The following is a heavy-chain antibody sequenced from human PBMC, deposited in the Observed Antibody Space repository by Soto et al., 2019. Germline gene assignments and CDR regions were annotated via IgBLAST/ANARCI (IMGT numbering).Heavy chain of an antibody. D-gene: IGHD3-3*01. V-gene: IGHV3-30*18. CDR2: ISYDGSNK. CDR1: GFTVSSSY. CDR3: AKEGRFWSGYSYYYYGMDV. J-gene: IGHJ6*02. Sequence: GGSLRLSCAASGFTVSSSYMNWVRQAPGKGLEWVSVISYDGSNKYYADSVKGRFTISRDNSKNTLYLQMNSLRAEDTAVYYCAKEGRFWSGYSYYYYGMDVWGQGTTVTVSS.